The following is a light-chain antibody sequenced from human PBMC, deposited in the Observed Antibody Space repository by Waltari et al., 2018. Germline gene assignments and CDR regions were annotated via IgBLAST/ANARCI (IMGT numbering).Light chain of an antibody. Sequence: QSALTQPASVSGSPGQSITLSCSGSRSDVGGYNHVSWYQQHPGQAPKVVIYDVVNRPSGVFNRFSGSKSGNTAYLTISGLKAEDEADYDCSSYARTNTLILGGGTKLTVL. J-gene: IGLJ2*01. CDR3: SSYARTNTLI. CDR1: RSDVGGYNH. CDR2: DVV. V-gene: IGLV2-14*03.